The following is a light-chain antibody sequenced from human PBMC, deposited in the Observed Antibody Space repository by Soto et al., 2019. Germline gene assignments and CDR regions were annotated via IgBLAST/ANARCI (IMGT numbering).Light chain of an antibody. V-gene: IGKV1-39*01. CDR3: QQLNSYPIT. J-gene: IGKJ5*01. CDR1: QSIVTY. CDR2: AAS. Sequence: IQMTQSTSSLSASVGDRVTITCRASQSIVTYLNWYLQKPGKAPKLLIYAASNLQSGVPSRFSGSGSGTDFTLTISSLQPEDFATYYCQQLNSYPITFAQGTRLAIK.